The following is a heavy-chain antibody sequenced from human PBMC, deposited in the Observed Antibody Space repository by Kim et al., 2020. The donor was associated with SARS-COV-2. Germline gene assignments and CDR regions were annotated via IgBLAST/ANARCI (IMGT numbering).Heavy chain of an antibody. D-gene: IGHD2-2*01. CDR1: GYTFTSYG. V-gene: IGHV1-18*01. J-gene: IGHJ4*02. CDR2: ISAYNGNT. CDR3: ARGLLLGPAAMEGGYFDY. Sequence: ASVKVSCKASGYTFTSYGISWVRQAPGQGLEWMGWISAYNGNTNYAQKLQGRVTMTTDTSTSTAYMELRSLRSDDTAVYYCARGLLLGPAAMEGGYFDYWGQGTLVTVSS.